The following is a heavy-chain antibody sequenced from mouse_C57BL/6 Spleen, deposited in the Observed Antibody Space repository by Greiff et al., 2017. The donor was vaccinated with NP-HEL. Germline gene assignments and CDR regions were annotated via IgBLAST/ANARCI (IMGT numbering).Heavy chain of an antibody. J-gene: IGHJ4*01. V-gene: IGHV1-69*01. D-gene: IGHD1-1*01. Sequence: VQLQQPGAELVMPGASVKLSCKASGYTFTSYWMHWVKQRPGQGLEWIGEIDPSDSYTNYNQKFKGKSTLTVDKSSSTAYMQLSSLTSEDSAVYYCARGDRYGSSYWGQGTSVTVSS. CDR3: ARGDRYGSSY. CDR1: GYTFTSYW. CDR2: IDPSDSYT.